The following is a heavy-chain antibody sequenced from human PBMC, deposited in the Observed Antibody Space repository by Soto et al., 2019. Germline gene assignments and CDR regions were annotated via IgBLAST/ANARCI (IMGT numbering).Heavy chain of an antibody. CDR3: AGVESRYGSGGDAFDI. J-gene: IGHJ3*02. V-gene: IGHV1-46*01. CDR2: INPSGGST. CDR1: GYTFTSYY. D-gene: IGHD3-10*01. Sequence: QVQLVQSGAEVKKPGASVKVSCKASGYTFTSYYMHWVRQAPGQGLEWMGIINPSGGSTSYAQKFQGRVTMTRDTSTSTVYMELSSLRSEDTAVYYCAGVESRYGSGGDAFDIWGQGTMVTVSS.